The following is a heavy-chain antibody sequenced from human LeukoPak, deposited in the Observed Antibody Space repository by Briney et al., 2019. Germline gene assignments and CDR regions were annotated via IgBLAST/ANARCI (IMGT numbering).Heavy chain of an antibody. Sequence: GASVKVSCKASGYTFTGYYMHWVRQAPGQGLEWMGWINPNSGGTNYAQKFQGRVTMTRDTSISTAYMELSRLRSDDTAVYYCARYYYDSRGGHDYWGQGTLVTVSS. CDR2: INPNSGGT. J-gene: IGHJ4*02. CDR3: ARYYYDSRGGHDY. CDR1: GYTFTGYY. V-gene: IGHV1-2*02. D-gene: IGHD3-22*01.